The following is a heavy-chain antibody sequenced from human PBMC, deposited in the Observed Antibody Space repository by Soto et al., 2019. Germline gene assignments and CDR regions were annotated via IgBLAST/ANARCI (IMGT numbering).Heavy chain of an antibody. D-gene: IGHD3-22*01. J-gene: IGHJ4*02. Sequence: LRLSCAASGFTFSSYAMSWVRQAPGKGLEWVSTISGSGGSTYYADSVKGRFTISRDNSKNTLYLQMNSLRAEDTAVYYCAKQGNYYDSSGYYKFDYWGQGTLVTVSS. CDR1: GFTFSSYA. V-gene: IGHV3-23*01. CDR3: AKQGNYYDSSGYYKFDY. CDR2: ISGSGGST.